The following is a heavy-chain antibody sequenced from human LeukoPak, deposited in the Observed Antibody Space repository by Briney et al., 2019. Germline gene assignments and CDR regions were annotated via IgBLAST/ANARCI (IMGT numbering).Heavy chain of an antibody. Sequence: PSETLSLTCTVSGGSINSYYWSWIRQPAGKGLGWIGRIYTSGSTNYNPSLKSRVTISVDTSKNQFSLKLSSVTAADTAVYYCAGNYYGSGSYYSEDRYWGQGTLVTVSS. D-gene: IGHD3-10*01. V-gene: IGHV4-4*07. CDR3: AGNYYGSGSYYSEDRY. CDR1: GGSINSYY. CDR2: IYTSGST. J-gene: IGHJ4*02.